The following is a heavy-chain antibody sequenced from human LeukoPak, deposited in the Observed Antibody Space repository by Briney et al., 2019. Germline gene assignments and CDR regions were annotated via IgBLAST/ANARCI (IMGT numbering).Heavy chain of an antibody. CDR1: GGSIISYY. D-gene: IGHD1/OR15-1a*01. J-gene: IGHJ4*02. Sequence: PSEILSLTCTVSGGSIISYYWSWIRQSPGKGLEWIGYIYYTGPTNYNPSLKSRVTISVDTSKNQFSLKLSSVTAADTAVYYCARALEGGWNYRTIDYWGQGTLVTVSS. CDR2: IYYTGPT. V-gene: IGHV4-59*08. CDR3: ARALEGGWNYRTIDY.